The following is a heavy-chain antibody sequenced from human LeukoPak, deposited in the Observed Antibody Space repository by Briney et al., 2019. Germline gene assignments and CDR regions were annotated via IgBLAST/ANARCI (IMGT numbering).Heavy chain of an antibody. CDR3: AGGTTWIQLWSFDY. V-gene: IGHV3-21*01. D-gene: IGHD5-18*01. Sequence: GGSLRLSCAASGFTFSSYSMNWVRQAPGKGLEWVSSISSSSSYIYYADSVKGRLTISRDNAKNSLYLQMNSLRAEDTAVYYCAGGTTWIQLWSFDYWGQGTLVTVSS. J-gene: IGHJ4*02. CDR1: GFTFSSYS. CDR2: ISSSSSYI.